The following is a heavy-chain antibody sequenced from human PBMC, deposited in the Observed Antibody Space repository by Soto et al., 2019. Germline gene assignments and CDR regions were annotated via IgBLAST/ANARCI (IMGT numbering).Heavy chain of an antibody. V-gene: IGHV1-18*01. J-gene: IGHJ5*02. CDR3: AGERSSYSHTFDP. D-gene: IGHD4-4*01. Sequence: ASVKVSCKASGYTFTTYDLSWVRQAPGQGLEWMGWISPYSGNTKYAQKLQGRVTMTTDTSTNTAYVELRSLRSDDTAVYYCAGERSSYSHTFDPWGQGTLVTVSS. CDR1: GYTFTTYD. CDR2: ISPYSGNT.